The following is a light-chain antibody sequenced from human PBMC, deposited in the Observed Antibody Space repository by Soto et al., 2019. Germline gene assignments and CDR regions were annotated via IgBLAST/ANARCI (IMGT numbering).Light chain of an antibody. CDR2: DAS. Sequence: DIQMTQSPSTLSASVGDKVTITCRASQSISSWLAWYQQKPGKDPKLLNYDASSLESGVPSRFSGSGSGSEFTLTISSLQPDDFATYYCQQYNSYSSFGQGTKVDIK. CDR3: QQYNSYSS. V-gene: IGKV1-5*01. CDR1: QSISSW. J-gene: IGKJ1*01.